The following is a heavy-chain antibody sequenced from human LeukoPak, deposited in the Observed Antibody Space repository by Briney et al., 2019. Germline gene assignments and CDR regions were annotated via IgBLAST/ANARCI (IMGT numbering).Heavy chain of an antibody. D-gene: IGHD6-13*01. J-gene: IGHJ4*02. CDR2: MNPNSGNT. CDR3: ARGRMAAAGNFDY. Sequence: ASVKVSCKTSGYPFTTWEINWVRQATGQGLEWMGWMNPNSGNTGYAQKFQGRVTMTRNTSISTAYMELSSLRSEDTAVYYCARGRMAAAGNFDYWGQGTLVTVSS. V-gene: IGHV1-8*01. CDR1: GYPFTTWE.